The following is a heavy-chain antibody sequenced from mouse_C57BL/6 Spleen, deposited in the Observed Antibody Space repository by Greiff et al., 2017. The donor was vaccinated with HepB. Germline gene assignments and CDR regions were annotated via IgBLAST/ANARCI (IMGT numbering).Heavy chain of an antibody. D-gene: IGHD2-3*01. V-gene: IGHV2-2*01. CDR3: ARGVTRGYFDV. CDR1: GFSLTSYG. Sequence: QVQLQQSGPGLVQPSQSLSITCTVSGFSLTSYGVHWVRQSPGKGLEWLGVIWSGGSTDYNAAFISRLSISKDNSKSQVFFKMNSLQADDTAIYYCARGVTRGYFDVWGTGTTVTVSS. CDR2: IWSGGST. J-gene: IGHJ1*03.